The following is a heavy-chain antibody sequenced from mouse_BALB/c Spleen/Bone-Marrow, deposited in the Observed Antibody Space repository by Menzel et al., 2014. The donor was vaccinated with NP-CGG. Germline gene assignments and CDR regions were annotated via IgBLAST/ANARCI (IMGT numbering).Heavy chain of an antibody. CDR2: INPDSSTI. CDR3: ARAHYYGLFAY. D-gene: IGHD1-2*01. V-gene: IGHV4-1*02. Sequence: DVKLVESGGGLVQPGGSLKLSRAASGFDFSRYWMSWVRQAPGKGLEWIGEINPDSSTINYTPSLKDKFIISRDNAKNTLYLQMSKVRSEDTALYYCARAHYYGLFAYWGQGTLVTVSA. CDR1: GFDFSRYW. J-gene: IGHJ3*01.